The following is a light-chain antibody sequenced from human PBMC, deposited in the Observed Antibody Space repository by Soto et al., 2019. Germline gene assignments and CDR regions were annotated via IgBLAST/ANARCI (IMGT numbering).Light chain of an antibody. CDR2: EVS. V-gene: IGLV2-8*01. CDR3: SSYAGSNNLYV. J-gene: IGLJ1*01. CDR1: SNDVGGYNY. Sequence: QSVLTQPASVSGSPGQSITISCTGTSNDVGGYNYVSWYQQHPGKAPKLMIYEVSKRPSGVPDRFSGSKSGNTASLTVSGLQAEDEADYYCSSYAGSNNLYVFGTGTKLTVL.